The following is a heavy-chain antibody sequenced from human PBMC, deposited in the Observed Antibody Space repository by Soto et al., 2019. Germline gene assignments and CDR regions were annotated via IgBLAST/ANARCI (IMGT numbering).Heavy chain of an antibody. D-gene: IGHD6-19*01. J-gene: IGHJ3*02. Sequence: PSETLSLTCTVSGVSISSYYWSWIRQPPGKGLEWIGYIYYSGSTNYNPSLKSRVTISVDTSKNQFSLKLSSVTAADTAVYYCARHAAVARPGIAVAGTSQAKDAFDIWGQGTMVTVSS. V-gene: IGHV4-59*08. CDR1: GVSISSYY. CDR2: IYYSGST. CDR3: ARHAAVARPGIAVAGTSQAKDAFDI.